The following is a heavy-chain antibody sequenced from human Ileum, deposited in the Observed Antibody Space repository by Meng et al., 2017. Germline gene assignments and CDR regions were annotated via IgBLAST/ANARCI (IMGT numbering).Heavy chain of an antibody. CDR2: INPNSGGT. D-gene: IGHD3-22*01. CDR1: GYTFTGYY. J-gene: IGHJ4*02. CDR3: ARDLGGYYDSSGYYAGYYFDY. Sequence: QVQLVQSGAEVKKPGASVKFSCKASGYTFTGYYMHWVRQAPGQGLEWMGRINPNSGGTNYAQKFQGRVTMTRDTSISTAYMELSRLRSDDTAVYYCARDLGGYYDSSGYYAGYYFDYWGQGTLVTVSS. V-gene: IGHV1-2*06.